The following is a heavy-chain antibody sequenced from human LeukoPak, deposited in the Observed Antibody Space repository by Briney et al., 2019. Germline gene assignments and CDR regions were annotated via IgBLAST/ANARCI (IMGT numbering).Heavy chain of an antibody. V-gene: IGHV3-30*03. CDR2: ISYDGSNK. D-gene: IGHD2-21*01. Sequence: SGGSLRLSCAASGFTFSSYGMHWVRQAPGKGLEWVAVISYDGSNKYYADSVKGRFTISRDNSKNTLYLQMNSLRSEDTAVYYCARGHIVVVHDHAFDIWGQGTMVTVSS. CDR1: GFTFSSYG. J-gene: IGHJ3*02. CDR3: ARGHIVVVHDHAFDI.